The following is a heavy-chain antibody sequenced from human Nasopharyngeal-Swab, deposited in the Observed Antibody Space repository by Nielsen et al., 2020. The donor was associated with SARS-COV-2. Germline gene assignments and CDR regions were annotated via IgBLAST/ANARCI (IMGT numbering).Heavy chain of an antibody. CDR2: VYYYSGTT. D-gene: IGHD4-17*01. CDR3: ARRPTGYGDCYFDS. J-gene: IGHJ4*02. V-gene: IGHV4-59*08. Sequence: WIRQPPGKGLEWIGYVYYYSGTTNSNPSLKSRVTISMDTSKKQFSLQMSSVTTADTAVYYCARRPTGYGDCYFDSWGQGTLVTVSS.